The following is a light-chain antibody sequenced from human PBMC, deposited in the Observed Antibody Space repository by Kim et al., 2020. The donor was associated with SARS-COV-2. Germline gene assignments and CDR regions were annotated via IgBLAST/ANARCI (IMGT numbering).Light chain of an antibody. V-gene: IGKV1-39*01. CDR1: QSISTN. Sequence: SVGDRFTITCRASQSISTNLNWYQQKSGKAPKLLIYVASSLQGGVPSRFSGSGSGTDFTLTISSLQPEDSATYYCQQSNSTPLTFGGGTKVDIK. J-gene: IGKJ4*01. CDR3: QQSNSTPLT. CDR2: VAS.